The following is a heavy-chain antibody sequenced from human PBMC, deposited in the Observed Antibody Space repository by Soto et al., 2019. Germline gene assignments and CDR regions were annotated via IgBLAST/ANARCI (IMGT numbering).Heavy chain of an antibody. D-gene: IGHD1-7*01. CDR1: GFTFSSYA. CDR2: ISGSDGRT. Sequence: GESLKISCAASGFTFSSYAMSWVRQAPGKGLEWVSAISGSDGRTYYADSVKGRFTISRDNSKNTLYLQMNSLRAEDTAVYYCAKFRDWNYSNWFDPWGQGTLVTVSS. V-gene: IGHV3-23*01. CDR3: AKFRDWNYSNWFDP. J-gene: IGHJ5*02.